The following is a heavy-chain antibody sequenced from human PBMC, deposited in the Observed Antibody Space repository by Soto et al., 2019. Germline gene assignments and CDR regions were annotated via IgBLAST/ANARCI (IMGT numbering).Heavy chain of an antibody. CDR1: GFTFRSYG. V-gene: IGHV3-30*18. Sequence: QVQLVESGGGVVQPGRSRGLSCTPLGFTFRSYGMHWVRQAPGTGLEWLAVISYDGSNKYYADSVKGRFTISRDNSENTLYLQMNSLRAEDTAVYYCAKVRNIALLYDAFDIWGQGTMVTVSS. J-gene: IGHJ3*02. D-gene: IGHD5-12*01. CDR3: AKVRNIALLYDAFDI. CDR2: ISYDGSNK.